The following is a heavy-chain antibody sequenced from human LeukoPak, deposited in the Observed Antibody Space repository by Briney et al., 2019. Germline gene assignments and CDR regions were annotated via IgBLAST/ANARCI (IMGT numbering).Heavy chain of an antibody. D-gene: IGHD3-3*01. CDR3: AILYYDSIIHAFDI. CDR1: GYTFTSYD. V-gene: IGHV1-8*03. J-gene: IGHJ3*02. CDR2: MNPNSGNT. Sequence: ASVKVSCKASGYTFTSYDINWVQQATGQGLEWMGWMNPNSGNTGYAQKFQGRVTITRNTSISTAYMELSSLRSEDTAVYYCAILYYDSIIHAFDIWGQGTMVTVSS.